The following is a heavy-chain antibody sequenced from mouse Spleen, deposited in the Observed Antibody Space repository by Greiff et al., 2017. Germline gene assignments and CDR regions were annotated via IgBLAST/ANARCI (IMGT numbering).Heavy chain of an antibody. J-gene: IGHJ3*01. CDR1: GYAFTNYL. CDR2: INPGSGGT. V-gene: IGHV1-54*01. CDR3: ARSGNYYGYGFAY. Sequence: VQLQQSGAELVRPGTSVKVSCKASGYAFTNYLIEWVKQRPGQGLEWIGVINPGSGGTNYNEKFKGKATLTADKSSSTAYMQLSSLTSEDSAVYFCARSGNYYGYGFAYWGQGTLVTVSA. D-gene: IGHD1-2*01.